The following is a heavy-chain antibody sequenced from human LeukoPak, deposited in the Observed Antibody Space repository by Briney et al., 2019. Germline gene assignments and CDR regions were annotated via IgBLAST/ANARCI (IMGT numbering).Heavy chain of an antibody. J-gene: IGHJ3*02. Sequence: PGGSLRLSCAASGFTFSDYYMSWIRQAPGKGLEWVSYISSSGSTIYYADSVKGRFTIPRDNAKNSLYLQMNSLRAEDTAVYYCAREMMLGGYYDILTGYYRNDAFDIWGQGTMVTVSS. CDR2: ISSSGSTI. V-gene: IGHV3-11*01. D-gene: IGHD3-9*01. CDR1: GFTFSDYY. CDR3: AREMMLGGYYDILTGYYRNDAFDI.